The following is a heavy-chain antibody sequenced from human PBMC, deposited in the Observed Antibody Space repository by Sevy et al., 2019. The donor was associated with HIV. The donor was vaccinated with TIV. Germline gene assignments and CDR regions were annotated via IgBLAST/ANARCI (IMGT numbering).Heavy chain of an antibody. CDR3: AKDFTGYNGMDV. J-gene: IGHJ6*02. CDR1: GIIFTTPG. V-gene: IGHV3-30*18. CDR2: ISYHGRNK. Sequence: GGSLRLSCVVSGIIFTTPGMHWVRQAPGKGLEWVAVISYHGRNKFYADSVKGRSTISRDNSKNILYLQMNSLRAEDTAVYYCAKDFTGYNGMDVWGQGTMVTVSS. D-gene: IGHD3-9*01.